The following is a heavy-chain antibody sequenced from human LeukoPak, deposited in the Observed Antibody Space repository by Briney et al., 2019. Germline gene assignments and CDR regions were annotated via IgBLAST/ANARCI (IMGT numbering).Heavy chain of an antibody. Sequence: SETLSLTCAVYGGSFSGYYWSWIRQPPGKGLEWIGEINHSGSTNYNPSLKSRVTISVDTSKNQFSLKLSSVTAADTAVYYCARHGPYYYGSGSYRITGRYNYYYYYMDVWGKGTTVTISS. CDR2: INHSGST. CDR3: ARHGPYYYGSGSYRITGRYNYYYYYMDV. J-gene: IGHJ6*03. CDR1: GGSFSGYY. V-gene: IGHV4-34*01. D-gene: IGHD3-10*01.